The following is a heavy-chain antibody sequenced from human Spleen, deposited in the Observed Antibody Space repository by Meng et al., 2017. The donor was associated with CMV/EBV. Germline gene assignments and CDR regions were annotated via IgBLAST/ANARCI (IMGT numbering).Heavy chain of an antibody. D-gene: IGHD6-6*01. Sequence: GGSLRLSCAASGFTFRSYAMNWVRQAPGKGLEWVAGFSATGETPYYADSVKGRFTISRDNSKNTLYLQMNSLRAEDTAVYYCARDFIGVRPDYYYNGMDVWGQGTTVTVSS. V-gene: IGHV3-23*01. CDR1: GFTFRSYA. CDR2: FSATGETP. J-gene: IGHJ6*02. CDR3: ARDFIGVRPDYYYNGMDV.